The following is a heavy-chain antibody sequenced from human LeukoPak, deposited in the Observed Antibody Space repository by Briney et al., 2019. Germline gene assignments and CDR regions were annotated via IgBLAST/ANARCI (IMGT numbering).Heavy chain of an antibody. CDR2: IIPILGTA. V-gene: IGHV1-69*13. Sequence: GASVKVSCKASGGTFSSYAISWVRQAPGQGLEWMGGIIPILGTANYAQKFQGRVTITADESTSTAYMELSSLRSEDTAVYYCARGWGCSSTSCPKGAFDIWGQGTMVTVSS. CDR3: ARGWGCSSTSCPKGAFDI. D-gene: IGHD2-2*01. J-gene: IGHJ3*02. CDR1: GGTFSSYA.